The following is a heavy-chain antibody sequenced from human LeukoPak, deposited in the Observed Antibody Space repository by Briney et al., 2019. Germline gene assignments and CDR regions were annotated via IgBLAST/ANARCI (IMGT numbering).Heavy chain of an antibody. Sequence: SETLSLTCTVSGGSISSYYWSWIRQPAGKGLEWIGRIYTSGSTNYNPSLKSRVTMSVDTSKNQFSLKLSSVTAADTAVYYCARSDPRASGYPPIYYYYYMDVWGKGTTVTVSS. CDR1: GGSISSYY. CDR2: IYTSGST. D-gene: IGHD3-3*01. CDR3: ARSDPRASGYPPIYYYYYMDV. J-gene: IGHJ6*03. V-gene: IGHV4-4*07.